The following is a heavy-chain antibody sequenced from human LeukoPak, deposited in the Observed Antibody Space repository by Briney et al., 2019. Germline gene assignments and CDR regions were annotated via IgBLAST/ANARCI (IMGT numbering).Heavy chain of an antibody. D-gene: IGHD6-13*01. J-gene: IGHJ4*02. Sequence: GRSLRLSCAASGFTFSSYAMHWVRQAPGKGLEWVAVISYDGSNKYYADSVKGRFTISRDNSKNTLYLQMNSLGAGDTAVFYCARGWSFDYWGQGTVVTVSS. CDR3: ARGWSFDY. V-gene: IGHV3-30*04. CDR2: ISYDGSNK. CDR1: GFTFSSYA.